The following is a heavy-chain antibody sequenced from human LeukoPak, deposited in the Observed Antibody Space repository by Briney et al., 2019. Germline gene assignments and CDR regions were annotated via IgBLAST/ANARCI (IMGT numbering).Heavy chain of an antibody. V-gene: IGHV1-2*02. CDR1: GYTFTGYY. CDR3: ARDGIYGSGSYYEISWFDP. Sequence: ASVKVSCKASGYTFTGYYMHWVRQAPGQGLEWMGWINPNSGVTHYAQKFQGRVTTTSDTSISTAYMELSRLRSDDTAVYYCARDGIYGSGSYYEISWFDPWGQGTLVTVSS. J-gene: IGHJ5*02. D-gene: IGHD3-10*01. CDR2: INPNSGVT.